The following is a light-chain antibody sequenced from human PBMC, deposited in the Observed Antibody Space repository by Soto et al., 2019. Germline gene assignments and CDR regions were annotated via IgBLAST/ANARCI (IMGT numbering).Light chain of an antibody. J-gene: IGKJ5*01. Sequence: VFTQSPGTLSLSPGERASLSCRASSTVDSIYLAWYQQKPGQAPRLLIYGATNRATGIPDRFSGSGSGTEFTLTISSLQSEDFAVYYCQQYEKWPPSITFGQGTRLEIK. V-gene: IGKV3D-15*01. CDR1: STVDSIY. CDR3: QQYEKWPPSIT. CDR2: GAT.